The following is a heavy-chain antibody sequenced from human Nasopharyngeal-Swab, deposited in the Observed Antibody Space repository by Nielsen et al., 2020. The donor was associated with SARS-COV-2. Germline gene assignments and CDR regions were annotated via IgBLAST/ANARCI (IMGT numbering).Heavy chain of an antibody. V-gene: IGHV4-34*01. CDR2: INHSGST. CDR1: GGSFSGYF. D-gene: IGHD3-16*02. CDR3: ARVVARPYVWGSYRSHDY. J-gene: IGHJ4*02. Sequence: SETLSLTCAVYGGSFSGYFWSWIRQPPGKGLERIGEINHSGSTNYNPSLKRRVTISVDTSKNQFSLKLSSVTAADTAVYYCARVVARPYVWGSYRSHDYWGQGTLVTVSS.